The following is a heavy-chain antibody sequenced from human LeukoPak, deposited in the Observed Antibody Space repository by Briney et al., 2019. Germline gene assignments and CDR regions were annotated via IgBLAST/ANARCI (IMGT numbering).Heavy chain of an antibody. D-gene: IGHD2-15*01. Sequence: GGSLRLSCAASGFTFSSYGMHWVRQAPGKGLEWVGRIKSKTDGGTTDYAAPVKGRFTISRDDSKNTLYLQMNSLKTEDTAVYYCTTEPTGYCSGGSCYSGDYWGQETLVTVSS. V-gene: IGHV3-15*01. CDR3: TTEPTGYCSGGSCYSGDY. CDR1: GFTFSSYG. J-gene: IGHJ4*02. CDR2: IKSKTDGGTT.